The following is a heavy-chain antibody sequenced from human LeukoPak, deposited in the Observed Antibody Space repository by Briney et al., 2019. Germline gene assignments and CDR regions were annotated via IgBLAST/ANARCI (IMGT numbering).Heavy chain of an antibody. CDR1: GGSIKSNNYY. CDR2: MDYSGST. D-gene: IGHD6-13*01. J-gene: IGHJ4*02. V-gene: IGHV4-39*01. Sequence: SSETLSLTCSVSGGSIKSNNYYWGWIHQPPGKGLEWIGTMDYSGSTYYNPSLKSRITISVDTSKNQFSLKLRSVTAADTAVYYCARHRMTAEDYFDFWGQGTLVTVSS. CDR3: ARHRMTAEDYFDF.